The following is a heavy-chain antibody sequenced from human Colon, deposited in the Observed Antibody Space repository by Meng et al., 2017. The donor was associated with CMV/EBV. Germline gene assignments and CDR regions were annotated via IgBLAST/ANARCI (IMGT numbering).Heavy chain of an antibody. CDR3: ARDVKTYSYGIFDY. CDR2: ILPMFDTA. D-gene: IGHD5-18*01. J-gene: IGHJ4*02. V-gene: IGHV1-69*05. CDR1: GGTFSRYG. Sequence: SVKVSCKASGGTFSRYGISWVRQAPGQGLEWMGGILPMFDTANYAQKYQSRVTITTDESTSTAYMELSSLRSEDKAIYYCARDVKTYSYGIFDYWGQGTLVTVSS.